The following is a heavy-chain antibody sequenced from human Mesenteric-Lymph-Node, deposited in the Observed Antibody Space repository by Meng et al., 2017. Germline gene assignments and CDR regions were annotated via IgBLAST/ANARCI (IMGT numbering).Heavy chain of an antibody. D-gene: IGHD1-26*01. CDR3: ARVEVGITSGDY. CDR1: GYTFTNYG. J-gene: IGHJ4*02. V-gene: IGHV1-18*01. Sequence: QAQMVQSGGEVKKPGASVTASCKASGYTFTNYGITWVRQAPGQGLEWMGWINAYNGDTNYAQTLQGRVTMTTDTSTSTAYMELRSLRSDDTAVYYCARVEVGITSGDYWGQGTLVTVSS. CDR2: INAYNGDT.